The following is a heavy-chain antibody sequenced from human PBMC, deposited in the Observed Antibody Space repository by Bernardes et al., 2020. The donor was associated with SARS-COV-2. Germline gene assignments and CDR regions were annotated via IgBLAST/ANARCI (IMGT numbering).Heavy chain of an antibody. CDR3: ANDAGVDVFFDY. CDR1: GFAFSDFG. Sequence: GWSLRLSCVASGFAFSDFGMAWVRQAPGKGLEWVSTLNTDGENTHYADSVKGRFTISRDNSKNMLYLQMNSLRAEDTAVYYCANDAGVDVFFDYWGQGTLVTVSS. V-gene: IGHV3-23*01. J-gene: IGHJ4*02. D-gene: IGHD7-27*01. CDR2: LNTDGENT.